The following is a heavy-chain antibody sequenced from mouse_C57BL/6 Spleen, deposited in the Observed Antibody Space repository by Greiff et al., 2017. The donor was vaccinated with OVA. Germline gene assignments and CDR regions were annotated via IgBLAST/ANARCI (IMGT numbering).Heavy chain of an antibody. CDR1: GFTFSDYY. Sequence: DVQLVESEGGLVQPGSSMKLSCTASGFTFSDYYMAWVRQVPEKGLEWVANINYDGSSTYYLDSLKSRFIISRDNAKNILYLQMSSLKSEDTATYYCARGDYDYDAFAYWGQGTLVTVSA. CDR3: ARGDYDYDAFAY. D-gene: IGHD2-4*01. V-gene: IGHV5-16*01. J-gene: IGHJ3*01. CDR2: INYDGSST.